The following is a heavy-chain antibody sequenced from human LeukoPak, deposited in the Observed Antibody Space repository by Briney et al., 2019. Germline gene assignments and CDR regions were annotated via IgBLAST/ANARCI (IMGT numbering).Heavy chain of an antibody. CDR3: AKLTYGSGTYGAFDY. CDR1: GFTFSGYD. J-gene: IGHJ4*02. V-gene: IGHV3-23*01. Sequence: GGSLRLSCAASGFTFSGYDMSWVRQAPGKGLEWVSGIRGSGDITFYADSVKGRFTISRDNSKNTLYLQMNSLRAEDTAVYYCAKLTYGSGTYGAFDYWGQGTLVTVST. D-gene: IGHD3-10*01. CDR2: IRGSGDIT.